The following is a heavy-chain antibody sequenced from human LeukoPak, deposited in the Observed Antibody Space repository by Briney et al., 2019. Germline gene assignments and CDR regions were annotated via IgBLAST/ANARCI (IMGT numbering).Heavy chain of an antibody. CDR3: ARGPSPYDAFDI. Sequence: SETLSLTCAVYGGSFSGYYWSWIRQPPGKGLEWIGEINHSGSTNYNPSLKSRVTISVDTSKNQFSLKLSSVTAADTAVYYCARGPSPYDAFDIWGQGTMVTVSS. V-gene: IGHV4-34*01. J-gene: IGHJ3*02. CDR2: INHSGST. CDR1: GGSFSGYY.